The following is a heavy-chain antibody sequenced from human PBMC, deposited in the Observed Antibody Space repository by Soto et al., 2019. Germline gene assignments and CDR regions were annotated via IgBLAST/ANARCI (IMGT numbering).Heavy chain of an antibody. CDR1: GGTFSTYS. D-gene: IGHD2-21*01. Sequence: QVQLVQSGAEVEKPGSSVMVSCKDSGGTFSTYSMFWVRQAPGQGLEWMGRIIPMLGIRNYAQRFQDRVTITADKSTATAHMELSSLRSEDTALYYCTIGSWSGEVFDIWGQGTMVTVSS. V-gene: IGHV1-69*02. CDR2: IIPMLGIR. J-gene: IGHJ3*02. CDR3: TIGSWSGEVFDI.